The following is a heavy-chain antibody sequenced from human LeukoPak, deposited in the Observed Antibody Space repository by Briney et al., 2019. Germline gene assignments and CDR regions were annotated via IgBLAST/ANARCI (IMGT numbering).Heavy chain of an antibody. V-gene: IGHV3-7*01. CDR2: IKEDGSEK. CDR1: GFTFSSHW. CDR3: ARDRIGGEEY. D-gene: IGHD3-16*01. J-gene: IGHJ4*02. Sequence: GGSLRLSCAASGFTFSSHWMSWVRQAPGKGLEWVANIKEDGSEKDYVDSVKGRFTISRDNAKNSLYLQMDSLRAEDTAVYYCARDRIGGEEYWGQGTLVTVSS.